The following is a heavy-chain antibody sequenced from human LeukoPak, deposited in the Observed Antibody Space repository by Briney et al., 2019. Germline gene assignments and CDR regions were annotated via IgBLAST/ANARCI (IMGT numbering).Heavy chain of an antibody. CDR3: AREGYSSSWYSSYYYYYYMDV. CDR1: GFTFSSYW. Sequence: GGSLRLSCAASGFTFSSYWMSWVRQAPGKGLEWVSGINWNGGSTGYADSVKGRFTISRDNAKNSLYLQMNSLRAEDTALYHCAREGYSSSWYSSYYYYYYMDVWGKGTTVTISS. D-gene: IGHD6-13*01. CDR2: INWNGGST. V-gene: IGHV3-20*01. J-gene: IGHJ6*03.